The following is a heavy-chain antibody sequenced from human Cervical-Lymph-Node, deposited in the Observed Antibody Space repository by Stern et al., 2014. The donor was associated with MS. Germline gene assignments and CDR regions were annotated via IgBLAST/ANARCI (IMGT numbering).Heavy chain of an antibody. Sequence: VQLVESGAEVKKPGSSVKVSCKASGGTFRSYAISWVRQAPGQGLEWMGGSIPGFGTANYAKKFQGRVTFTAAESTSIDYTARRSLRSEATAVYYCARGELKEALVRGMDVWGQGTPVTVSS. CDR2: SIPGFGTA. J-gene: IGHJ6*02. CDR1: GGTFRSYA. CDR3: ARGELKEALVRGMDV. D-gene: IGHD1-26*01. V-gene: IGHV1-69*01.